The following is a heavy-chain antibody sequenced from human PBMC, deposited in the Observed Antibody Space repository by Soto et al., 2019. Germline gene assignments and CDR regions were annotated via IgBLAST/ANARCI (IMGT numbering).Heavy chain of an antibody. J-gene: IGHJ4*02. Sequence: GGSLRLSCEASGFTFSGFDMHWVRQPTGKGLEWVSTIGTAGDTYYAVSVKGRFTISRDNAKNSLSLQMNSLRAGGTAVYFCARGQEVGAHFFDSWGQGTQVTVFS. D-gene: IGHD2-15*01. CDR1: GFTFSGFD. V-gene: IGHV3-13*01. CDR3: ARGQEVGAHFFDS. CDR2: IGTAGDT.